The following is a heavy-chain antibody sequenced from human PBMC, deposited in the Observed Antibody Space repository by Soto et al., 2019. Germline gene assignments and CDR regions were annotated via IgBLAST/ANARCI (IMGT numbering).Heavy chain of an antibody. CDR3: AREYSSGPEPLRFDY. D-gene: IGHD6-19*01. J-gene: IGHJ4*02. CDR2: IIPIFGTA. CDR1: GGTFSSYA. V-gene: IGHV1-69*01. Sequence: QVQLVQSGAEVKKPGSSVKVSCKASGGTFSSYAISWVRQAPGQGLEWMGGIIPIFGTANYAQKYQGRVTITADESTSTAYMELSSLRSDDTAVYYCAREYSSGPEPLRFDYWGQGTLVTVSS.